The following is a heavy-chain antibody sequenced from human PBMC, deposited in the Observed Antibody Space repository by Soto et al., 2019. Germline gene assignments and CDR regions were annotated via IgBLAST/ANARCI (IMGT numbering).Heavy chain of an antibody. Sequence: SSETLSLTCTVSGGSVSSGRYYWSWIRQPPGKGLEWIGYVYYTGRTSYSPSLKSRVTISADTSKNQFSLILTSVTAADTAVYYCARHYDSFAHWGQGSLVTVS. J-gene: IGHJ4*02. CDR2: VYYTGRT. V-gene: IGHV4-61*01. CDR3: ARHYDSFAH. CDR1: GGSVSSGRYY. D-gene: IGHD3-16*01.